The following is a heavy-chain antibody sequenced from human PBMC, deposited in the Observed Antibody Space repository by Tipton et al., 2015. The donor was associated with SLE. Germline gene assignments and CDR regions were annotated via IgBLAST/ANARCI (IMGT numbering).Heavy chain of an antibody. V-gene: IGHV4-59*01. D-gene: IGHD6-13*01. CDR3: TRERFSSSGFYWYFEL. CDR1: GGSIKEYY. Sequence: TLSLTCTVSGGSIKEYYWSWIRQAPGKGLEWIGYIYHNEGPTYNPSLKSRVTISLDTSKNQLSLKLSSVTAADTAVYYCTRERFSSSGFYWYFELWGRGTLVTVSS. CDR2: IYHNEGP. J-gene: IGHJ2*01.